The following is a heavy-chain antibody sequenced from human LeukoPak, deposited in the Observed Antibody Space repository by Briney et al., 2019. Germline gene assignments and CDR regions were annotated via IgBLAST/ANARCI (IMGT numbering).Heavy chain of an antibody. CDR3: ARVRSVGGNPHAFNI. D-gene: IGHD4-23*01. CDR1: EVTFSGYS. J-gene: IGHJ3*02. CDR2: ITATSLHI. V-gene: IGHV3-21*01. Sequence: PGRSLRLSCAASEVTFSGYSMNWVRQAPGKGLEWVSAITATSLHIYYADSVKGRFTISRDNAKNSLYLQMNSLRVEDTALYYCARVRSVGGNPHAFNIWGQGTMVTVSS.